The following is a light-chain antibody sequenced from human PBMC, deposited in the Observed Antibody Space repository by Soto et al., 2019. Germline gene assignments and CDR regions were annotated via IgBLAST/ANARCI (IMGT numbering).Light chain of an antibody. CDR2: GAS. Sequence: EIVMKQSPASLSVSPGDVATLSCSASQSVASNVAWYQQKPGQGPRLLIHGASTWAAGVAARFSGSGSGTDFTLTISSLQSEDFAVYYCQQYQHWPPPYTFGQGTKLQLQ. CDR1: QSVASN. CDR3: QQYQHWPPPYT. V-gene: IGKV3-15*01. J-gene: IGKJ2*01.